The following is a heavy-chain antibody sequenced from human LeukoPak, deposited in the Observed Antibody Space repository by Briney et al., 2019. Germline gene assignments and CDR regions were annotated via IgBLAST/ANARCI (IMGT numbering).Heavy chain of an antibody. J-gene: IGHJ4*02. CDR3: AKTRGGWYYFDY. D-gene: IGHD6-19*01. CDR2: ISGSGGST. Sequence: PGGSLRLPCAASGFTFSSYAMSWVRQAPGEGLEWVSAISGSGGSTYYADSVKGRFTISRDNSKNTLYLQMNSLRAEDTAVYYCAKTRGGWYYFDYWGQGTLVTVSS. CDR1: GFTFSSYA. V-gene: IGHV3-23*01.